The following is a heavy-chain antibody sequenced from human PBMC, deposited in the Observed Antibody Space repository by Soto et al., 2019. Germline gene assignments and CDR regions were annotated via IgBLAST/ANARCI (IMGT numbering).Heavy chain of an antibody. J-gene: IGHJ4*02. CDR3: AKGRPTGYCSGGSCYSELDY. CDR2: IGSSGNYI. CDR1: GFTFSSYN. V-gene: IGHV3-21*04. Sequence: GGSLRLSCAASGFTFSSYNMNWVRQAPGKGLEWVSSIGSSGNYIYYADSVKGRFTISRDNSKNTLFLQMSSLRVEDTAVYYCAKGRPTGYCSGGSCYSELDYWGQGTMVTVS. D-gene: IGHD2-15*01.